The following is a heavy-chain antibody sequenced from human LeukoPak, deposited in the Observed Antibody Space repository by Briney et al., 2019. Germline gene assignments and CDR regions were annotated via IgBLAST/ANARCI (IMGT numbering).Heavy chain of an antibody. CDR1: GSIFSNYW. CDR3: AKGGLRVTDY. V-gene: IGHV3-74*03. CDR2: VNNDGSST. D-gene: IGHD5/OR15-5a*01. Sequence: QPGGSLRLSCAASGSIFSNYWMHWVRQAPGKGLVWVSRVNNDGSSTTYADSVKGRFTISRDNAKNTLYLQMSSLRAEDTAVYYCAKGGLRVTDYWGQGTLVTVSS. J-gene: IGHJ4*02.